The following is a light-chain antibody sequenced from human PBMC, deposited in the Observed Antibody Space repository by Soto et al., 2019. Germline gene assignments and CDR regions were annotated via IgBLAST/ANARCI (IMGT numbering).Light chain of an antibody. Sequence: QAVVTQEPSLTVSPGGTVTLTCDSSTGPVTSDYYPNWFQQKPRQAPRALSYSTTKKHSWTPARFSGCLLGGKAALTLSGVEPEDEADYYCLLYDGAAVVFGGGTKLTVL. CDR1: TGPVTSDYY. CDR3: LLYDGAAVV. CDR2: STT. J-gene: IGLJ2*01. V-gene: IGLV7-43*01.